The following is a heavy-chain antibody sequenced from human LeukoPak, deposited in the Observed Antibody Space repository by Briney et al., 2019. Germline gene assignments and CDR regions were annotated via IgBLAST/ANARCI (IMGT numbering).Heavy chain of an antibody. J-gene: IGHJ4*02. V-gene: IGHV3-23*01. CDR3: AKSDCITIGCKLLNY. CDR1: GFSFSNCA. D-gene: IGHD3-10*01. CDR2: ISGGGDGT. Sequence: PGGSLRLSCAASGFSFSNCAMSWVRQAPGKGLEWVSAISGGGDGTKYADSVKGRFTISRDNFKNTLSLQMNSLRAEDTAVYYCAKSDCITIGCKLLNYWGQGTLVTVSS.